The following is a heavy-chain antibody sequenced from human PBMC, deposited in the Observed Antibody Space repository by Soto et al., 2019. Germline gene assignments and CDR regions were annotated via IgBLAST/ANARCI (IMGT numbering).Heavy chain of an antibody. Sequence: QVQLVESGGGVVQSGGSLRLSCAASGLSFSEYGLHWVRQAPGKGPEWVAVISSHGSDTYYADFVKGRFIISRDNFLNTLIVQMYRLRVDDKAVDYCTAHRGMQLWLPYFDSWGQGTQVTVSS. J-gene: IGHJ4*02. CDR2: ISSHGSDT. D-gene: IGHD5-18*01. V-gene: IGHV3-30*03. CDR1: GLSFSEYG. CDR3: TAHRGMQLWLPYFDS.